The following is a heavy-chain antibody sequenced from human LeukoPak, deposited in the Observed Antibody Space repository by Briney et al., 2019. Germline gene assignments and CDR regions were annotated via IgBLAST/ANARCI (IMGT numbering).Heavy chain of an antibody. J-gene: IGHJ4*02. Sequence: PSETLSLTCAVYGGSFSVYYWSWIRQPPGKGLEWIGEINHSGNTNYNPSLKSRVTISVDTSKNQFSLKLSSVTAADTAVYYCARDLDSSGYYFDYWGQGTLVTVSS. CDR1: GGSFSVYY. CDR2: INHSGNT. D-gene: IGHD3-22*01. CDR3: ARDLDSSGYYFDY. V-gene: IGHV4-34*01.